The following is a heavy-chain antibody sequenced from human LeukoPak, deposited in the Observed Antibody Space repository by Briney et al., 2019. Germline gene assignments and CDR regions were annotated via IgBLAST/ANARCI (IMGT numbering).Heavy chain of an antibody. CDR1: GGSISSSSYY. V-gene: IGHV4-39*07. CDR3: ARDILGDSSYYYYYMDV. D-gene: IGHD1-26*01. J-gene: IGHJ6*03. CDR2: IYYTGST. Sequence: SETLSLTCTVSGGSISSSSYYWGWIRQPPGKGLEWIGSIYYTGSTNYNPSLKSRVTMSVDTSKNQFSLKPSSVTAADTAVYYCARDILGDSSYYYYYMDVWGKGTTVTVSS.